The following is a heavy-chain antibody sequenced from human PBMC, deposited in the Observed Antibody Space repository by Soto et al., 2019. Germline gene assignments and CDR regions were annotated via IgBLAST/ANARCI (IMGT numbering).Heavy chain of an antibody. Sequence: PSETLSLTCTVSGGSVNNNYWSWIRQPPGKGLEWLGHIYSTGTTKYNPSLKSRVSISVDTSKNQFSLKLTSVTAADTSVYYCARTAHAGYTSHWGQGTLVTVSS. J-gene: IGHJ1*01. CDR3: ARTAHAGYTSH. CDR1: GGSVNNNY. V-gene: IGHV4-59*02. D-gene: IGHD5-12*01. CDR2: IYSTGTT.